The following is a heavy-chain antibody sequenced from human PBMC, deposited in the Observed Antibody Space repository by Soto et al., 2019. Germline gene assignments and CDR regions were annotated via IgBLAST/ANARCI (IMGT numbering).Heavy chain of an antibody. D-gene: IGHD2-21*02. CDR3: AKRRGDGGHFDY. CDR1: GFTFSSYA. Sequence: PGGSLRLSCAASGFTFSSYAMGWVRQGPGKGLEWVAVVSIGGSTHYAGSVRGRFTISRDNSKNTLSLQMNSLTAEDTAVYFCAKRRGDGGHFDYWSQGALVTVSS. CDR2: VSIGGST. J-gene: IGHJ4*02. V-gene: IGHV3-23*01.